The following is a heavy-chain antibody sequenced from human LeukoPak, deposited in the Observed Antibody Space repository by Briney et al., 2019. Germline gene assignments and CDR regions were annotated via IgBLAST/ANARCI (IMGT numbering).Heavy chain of an antibody. D-gene: IGHD2-2*01. CDR1: GFTFSSYA. CDR2: ISYDGSNK. V-gene: IGHV3-30-3*01. Sequence: GGSLRLSCAASGFTFSSYAMHWVRQAPGKGLEWVAVISYDGSNKYYADSVKGRFTISRDNSKNTLYLQMNSLRAEDTAVYYCARAFSGYCSSTSCHYYYGMDVWGQGTTVTVSS. J-gene: IGHJ6*02. CDR3: ARAFSGYCSSTSCHYYYGMDV.